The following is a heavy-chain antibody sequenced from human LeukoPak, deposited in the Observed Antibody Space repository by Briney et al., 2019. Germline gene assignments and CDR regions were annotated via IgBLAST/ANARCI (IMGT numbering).Heavy chain of an antibody. J-gene: IGHJ4*02. Sequence: PGGSLRLSCAASGFTFTSYWMSWVRQAPGKGLEWVASIKQDGSEMYYVDSVKGRFTISRDIAKTSLFLQMSSLRDEETAVYYCARDYSNGWNYFDIWGERTLVSVSS. D-gene: IGHD6-19*01. CDR1: GFTFTSYW. CDR3: ARDYSNGWNYFDI. V-gene: IGHV3-7*04. CDR2: IKQDGSEM.